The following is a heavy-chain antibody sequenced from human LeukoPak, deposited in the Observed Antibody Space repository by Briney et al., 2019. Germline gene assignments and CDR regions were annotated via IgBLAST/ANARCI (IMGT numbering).Heavy chain of an antibody. J-gene: IGHJ4*02. V-gene: IGHV1-2*02. CDR3: ARVYTAKTRDLDY. CDR2: INPNSGGT. Sequence: GASVKVSCKASGYTFTSYYMHWVRQAPGQGLEWMGWINPNSGGTNYAQKFQGRVTMTRDTSISTAYMELSRLRSDDTAVYYCARVYTAKTRDLDYWGQGTLVTVSS. CDR1: GYTFTSYY. D-gene: IGHD5-18*01.